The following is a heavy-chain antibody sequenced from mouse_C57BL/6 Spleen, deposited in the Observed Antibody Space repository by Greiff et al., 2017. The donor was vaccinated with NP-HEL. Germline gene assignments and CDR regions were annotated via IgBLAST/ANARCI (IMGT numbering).Heavy chain of an antibody. J-gene: IGHJ3*01. CDR1: GFTFSSYA. D-gene: IGHD1-1*01. V-gene: IGHV5-4*01. CDR2: ISDGGSYT. CDR3: AREDYGSSLAWFAY. Sequence: EVQGVESGGGLVKPGGSLKLSCAASGFTFSSYAMSWVRQTPEKRLEWVATISDGGSYTYYPDNVKGRFTISRDNAKNNLYLQMSHLKSEDTAMYYCAREDYGSSLAWFAYWGQGTLVTVSA.